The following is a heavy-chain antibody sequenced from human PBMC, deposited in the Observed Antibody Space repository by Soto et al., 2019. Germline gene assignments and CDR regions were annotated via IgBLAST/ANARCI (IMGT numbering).Heavy chain of an antibody. CDR2: IGTTSPYI. V-gene: IGHV3-21*01. D-gene: IGHD2-21*02. CDR3: ARVMCGDCSNYYYSSMDV. Sequence: GGSLRLSCAASGFTFGTYTMNWVRQAPGKGLEWVSSIGTTSPYIYYADSLRGRFTISRDNAKNSLYLQMNNLRAEDTAVYYCARVMCGDCSNYYYSSMDVWGQGTTVTVSS. J-gene: IGHJ6*03. CDR1: GFTFGTYT.